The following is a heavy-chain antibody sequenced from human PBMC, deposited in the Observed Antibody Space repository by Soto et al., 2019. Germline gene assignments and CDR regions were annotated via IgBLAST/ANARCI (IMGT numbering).Heavy chain of an antibody. CDR1: GFTFTSSA. D-gene: IGHD4-4*01. J-gene: IGHJ6*02. CDR3: AADESTVSIYYYYGTDV. CDR2: IVVDSGNT. V-gene: IGHV1-58*01. Sequence: ASVKVSCTASGFTFTSSAVQWVRQARGQRLEWIGWIVVDSGNTNYAQKFQERVTITRDMSTSTAYMELSSLRSEDTAVYYCAADESTVSIYYYYGTDVWGQGTTVTVSS.